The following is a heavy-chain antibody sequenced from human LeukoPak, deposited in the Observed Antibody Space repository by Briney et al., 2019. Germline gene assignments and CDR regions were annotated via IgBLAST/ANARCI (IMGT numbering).Heavy chain of an antibody. Sequence: SVKVSCKASGGTFSSYAISWVRQAPGQGLEWMGGIIPIFGTANYAQKFQGRVTITTDEPTSTAYMELSSLRSEDTAVYYCASARMEDYYYYMDVWGKGTTVTVSS. J-gene: IGHJ6*03. D-gene: IGHD1-1*01. V-gene: IGHV1-69*05. CDR2: IIPIFGTA. CDR1: GGTFSSYA. CDR3: ASARMEDYYYYMDV.